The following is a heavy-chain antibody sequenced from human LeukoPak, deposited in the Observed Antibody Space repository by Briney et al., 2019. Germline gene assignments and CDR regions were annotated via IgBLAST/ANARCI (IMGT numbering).Heavy chain of an antibody. Sequence: ASVKVSCKASGYSFYNYGITWVRQAPGQGLEWMGWISVYNGNSNYAEKFQGRVTVTTDISTSTAYMELRGLRGDDTAVYYGARGHLLWADYWGQGTLVAVSS. CDR3: ARGHLLWADY. V-gene: IGHV1-18*01. CDR2: ISVYNGNS. D-gene: IGHD2-2*01. J-gene: IGHJ4*02. CDR1: GYSFYNYG.